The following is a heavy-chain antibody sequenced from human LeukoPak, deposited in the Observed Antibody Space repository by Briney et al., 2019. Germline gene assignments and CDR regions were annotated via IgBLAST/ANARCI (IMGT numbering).Heavy chain of an antibody. V-gene: IGHV4-59*08. CDR1: GGCVSSFY. Sequence: SETLSLTCNVSGGCVSSFYWNWIRKPPGKGLEWIGYIYSSGSTNYNPSLKSRVTISVDTSKNQISLKLTSVIAADTAVYYCARELLGPDDAFDIWGQGTTVTVSS. CDR3: ARELLGPDDAFDI. CDR2: IYSSGST. D-gene: IGHD1-7*01. J-gene: IGHJ3*02.